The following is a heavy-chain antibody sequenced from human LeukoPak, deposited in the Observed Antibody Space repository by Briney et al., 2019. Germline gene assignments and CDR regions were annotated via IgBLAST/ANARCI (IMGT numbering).Heavy chain of an antibody. Sequence: SETLSLTCTVSGGSINNYYWSWIRQPPGKGLEWIGYIYYSGGDMNYDPSLKSRLTISVDTSKNQISLMLTSMTAADTAVYYCARQPAATAAFDIWAQGTMVTVSS. CDR1: GGSINNYY. CDR3: ARQPAATAAFDI. CDR2: IYYSGGDM. D-gene: IGHD5-18*01. J-gene: IGHJ3*02. V-gene: IGHV4-59*08.